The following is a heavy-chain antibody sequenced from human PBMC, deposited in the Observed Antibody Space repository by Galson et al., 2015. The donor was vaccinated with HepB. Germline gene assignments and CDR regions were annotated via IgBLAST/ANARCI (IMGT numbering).Heavy chain of an antibody. V-gene: IGHV1-2*04. J-gene: IGHJ5*02. CDR1: GYTFTGYY. CDR3: AKVATYRNGFDP. CDR2: INPNSGGT. Sequence: SCKASGYTFTGYYIHWVRQAPGQGLEWMGWINPNSGGTKYAQKFQGWVTMTRDTSSSTAYMELSRLTSDDTAVYYCAKVATYRNGFDPWGQGTLVTVSP. D-gene: IGHD4-11*01.